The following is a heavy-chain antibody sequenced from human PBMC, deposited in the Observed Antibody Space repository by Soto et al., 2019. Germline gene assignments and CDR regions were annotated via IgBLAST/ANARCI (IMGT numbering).Heavy chain of an antibody. D-gene: IGHD6-13*01. CDR1: GFTFSSYA. CDR3: AKGFSSSRIRWYFDL. V-gene: IGHV3-23*01. Sequence: EVQLLESGGGLVQPGGSLRLSCAASGFTFSSYAMSWVRQAPGKGLEWVSAISGSGGSTYYADSVKGRFTISRDDSKNTLYLQMNSLRAEDTAVYYCAKGFSSSRIRWYFDLWGRGTLVTVSS. J-gene: IGHJ2*01. CDR2: ISGSGGST.